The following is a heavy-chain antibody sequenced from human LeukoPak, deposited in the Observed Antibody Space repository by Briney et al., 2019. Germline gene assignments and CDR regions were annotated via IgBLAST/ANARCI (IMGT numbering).Heavy chain of an antibody. D-gene: IGHD3-10*01. CDR2: INYSGNT. CDR3: ARYVVSGSGKYYFDY. Sequence: SETLSLTCTVSGGSISSSSYYWSWIRQPPEKGLEWIVSINYSGNTYYNPSLKSRVTTSVDTSKNQFSLKLSSVTAADTAVYNCARYVVSGSGKYYFDYWGQGTLVTVSS. J-gene: IGHJ4*02. CDR1: GGSISSSSYY. V-gene: IGHV4-39*01.